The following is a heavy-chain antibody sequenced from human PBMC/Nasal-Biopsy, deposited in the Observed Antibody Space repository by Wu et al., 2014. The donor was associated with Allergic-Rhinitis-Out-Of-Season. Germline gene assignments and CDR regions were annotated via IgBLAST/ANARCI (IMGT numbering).Heavy chain of an antibody. CDR3: ARLRRRAGSSYDSPLHYYFGLDV. D-gene: IGHD3-9*01. CDR1: GDSISSGGQY. V-gene: IGHV4-31*03. Sequence: TLSLTCTVSGDSISSGGQYWGWIRQHPGKGLEWIGCIFYSGSTSYNPSLKSRVTISVDTSKNQFSLKLSSVTAADTAVYYCARLRRRAGSSYDSPLHYYFGLDVWGRGTTVTVSS. J-gene: IGHJ6*02. CDR2: IFYSGST.